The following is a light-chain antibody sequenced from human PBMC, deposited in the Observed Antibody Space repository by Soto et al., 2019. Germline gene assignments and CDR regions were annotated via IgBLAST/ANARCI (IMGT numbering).Light chain of an antibody. V-gene: IGLV2-14*03. CDR2: DVS. Sequence: SALTQPASVSGSPGQSIPISCTGTSSDVGVYNYVSWYQQHPGKAPKLMIYDVSNRPSGVSNRFSGSKSGNTASLTISGLQAEDEADYYCSSYTSSSTYVFGTGTKVTVL. CDR3: SSYTSSSTYV. CDR1: SSDVGVYNY. J-gene: IGLJ1*01.